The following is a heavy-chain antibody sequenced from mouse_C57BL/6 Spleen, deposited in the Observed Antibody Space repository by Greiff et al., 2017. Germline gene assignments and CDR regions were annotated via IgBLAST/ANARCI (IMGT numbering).Heavy chain of an antibody. CDR1: GYTFTSYW. V-gene: IGHV1-50*01. D-gene: IGHD6-5*01. J-gene: IGHJ4*01. CDR2: IDPSDSYT. CDR3: ARAYDYAMDY. Sequence: QVQLQQPGAELVKPGASVKLSCKASGYTFTSYWMQWVKQRPGQGLEWIGEIDPSDSYTNYNQKFKGKATLTVDTSSSTAYMHLSSLTSEDSAVYYCARAYDYAMDYWGQGTSVTVSS.